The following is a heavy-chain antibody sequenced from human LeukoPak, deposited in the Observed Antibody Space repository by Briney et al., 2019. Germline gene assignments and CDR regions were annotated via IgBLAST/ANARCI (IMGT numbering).Heavy chain of an antibody. Sequence: PGGSLRLSCAASGFTFSSYAMTWVRQAPGEGLEWVSAIGGNGGGTYYADSVKGRFTISRDNSKNTMYLQMNSRRVEDTAVYSCAKGWLRLVDYWGQGTLVTVSS. J-gene: IGHJ4*02. V-gene: IGHV3-23*01. D-gene: IGHD5-12*01. CDR2: IGGNGGGT. CDR1: GFTFSSYA. CDR3: AKGWLRLVDY.